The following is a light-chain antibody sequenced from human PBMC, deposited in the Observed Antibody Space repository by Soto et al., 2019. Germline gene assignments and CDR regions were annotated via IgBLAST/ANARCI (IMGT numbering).Light chain of an antibody. CDR2: GAS. CDR3: QQYNNWPPVT. V-gene: IGKV3-15*01. J-gene: IGKJ3*01. Sequence: EIVMTQFPATLSVSPGERATLSCRASQSVSSNLAWYQQKPGQAPRLLIYGASTRATGIPARFSGSGSGTEFTLTISSLQSEDFAVYYCQQYNNWPPVTFGPGTKVDIK. CDR1: QSVSSN.